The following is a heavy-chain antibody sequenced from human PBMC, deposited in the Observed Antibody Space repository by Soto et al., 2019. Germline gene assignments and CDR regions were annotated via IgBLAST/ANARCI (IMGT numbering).Heavy chain of an antibody. Sequence: PGGSLRLSCAASGFAFGNHVMSWVRQAPGKGLEWVSSISGSGSSTYYADSVKGRFTISRDNSKNTLYLQMNSLRGEDTAVYYCAKCDSNSWRRPVDVWGQGTTVTVSS. J-gene: IGHJ6*02. CDR3: AKCDSNSWRRPVDV. V-gene: IGHV3-23*01. D-gene: IGHD6-13*01. CDR2: ISGSGSST. CDR1: GFAFGNHV.